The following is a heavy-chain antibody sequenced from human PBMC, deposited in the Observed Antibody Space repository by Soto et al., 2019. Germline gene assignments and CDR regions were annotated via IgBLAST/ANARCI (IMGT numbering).Heavy chain of an antibody. CDR2: MNPNSGNT. J-gene: IGHJ6*02. Sequence: ASEKVSCKASGYTFTSYDINWVRQATGQGLEWMGWMNPNSGNTGYAQKFQGRVTMTRNTSISTAYMELSSLRSEDTAVYYCARGGVAAARRGYYGMDVWGQGTTVTVSS. D-gene: IGHD6-13*01. CDR1: GYTFTSYD. V-gene: IGHV1-8*01. CDR3: ARGGVAAARRGYYGMDV.